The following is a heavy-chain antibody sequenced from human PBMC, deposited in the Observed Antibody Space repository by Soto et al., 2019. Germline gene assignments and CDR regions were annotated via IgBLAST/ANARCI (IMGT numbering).Heavy chain of an antibody. D-gene: IGHD3-3*01. CDR1: GFTVNSNY. J-gene: IGHJ5*02. CDR2: ISSSSSTI. CDR3: ARESRFLEWLSLPWFDP. V-gene: IGHV3-48*02. Sequence: GRSLRLSCAASGFTVNSNYMSWVRQAPGKGLEWVSYISSSSSTIYYADSVKGRFTISRDNAKNSLYLQMNSLRDEDTAVYYCARESRFLEWLSLPWFDPWGQGTLVTLSS.